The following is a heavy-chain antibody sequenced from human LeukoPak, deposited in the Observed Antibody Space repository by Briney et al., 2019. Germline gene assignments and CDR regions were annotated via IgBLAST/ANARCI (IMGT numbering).Heavy chain of an antibody. V-gene: IGHV4-59*01. Sequence: SETLSLTCTVSGGSISSYYWSWIRQPPGKGLEWIGYIYYSGSTNYNPSLKSRVTISVDTSKSQFSLKLSSVTAADTAVYYCARLSSQDAFDIWGQGTMVTVSS. D-gene: IGHD6-13*01. CDR2: IYYSGST. CDR1: GGSISSYY. CDR3: ARLSSQDAFDI. J-gene: IGHJ3*02.